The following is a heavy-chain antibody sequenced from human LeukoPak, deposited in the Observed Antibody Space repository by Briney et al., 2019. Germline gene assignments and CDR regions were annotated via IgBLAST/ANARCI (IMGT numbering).Heavy chain of an antibody. CDR2: ISYDGSNK. Sequence: GGSLRLSCAASGFTVSSNYMHWVRQAPGKGLEWVAVISYDGSNKYYADSVKGRFTISRDNSKNTLYLQMNSLRAEDTAVYYCARDLPAGGYSSGGDYNLGQGTLVTVSS. D-gene: IGHD6-19*01. J-gene: IGHJ1*01. CDR1: GFTVSSNY. V-gene: IGHV3-30-3*01. CDR3: ARDLPAGGYSSGGDYN.